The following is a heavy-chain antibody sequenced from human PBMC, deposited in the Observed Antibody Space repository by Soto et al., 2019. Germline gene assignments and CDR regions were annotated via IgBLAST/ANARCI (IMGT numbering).Heavy chain of an antibody. CDR2: IYYSGST. J-gene: IGHJ5*02. D-gene: IGHD5-18*01. CDR3: ARRAAMSQYNWFDP. V-gene: IGHV4-31*03. CDR1: GGSISSGGYY. Sequence: PSETLSLTCTVSGGSISSGGYYWSWIRQHPGKGLEWIGYIYYSGSTYYNPSLKSRVTISVDTSKNQFSLKLSSVTAADTAVYYCARRAAMSQYNWFDPWGQGTLVTVSS.